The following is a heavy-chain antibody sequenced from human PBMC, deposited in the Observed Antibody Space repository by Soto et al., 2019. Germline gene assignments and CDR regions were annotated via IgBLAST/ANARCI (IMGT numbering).Heavy chain of an antibody. CDR3: ARFRGDGYSNYYYYYGMDV. D-gene: IGHD3-10*01. Sequence: ASVKVSCKASGGTFSSYAISWVRQAPGQGLEWMGGIIPIFGTANYAQKFQGRVTITADESTSTAYMELSSLRSEDTAVYYCARFRGDGYSNYYYYYGMDVWGQGTTVTVSS. J-gene: IGHJ6*02. CDR2: IIPIFGTA. V-gene: IGHV1-69*13. CDR1: GGTFSSYA.